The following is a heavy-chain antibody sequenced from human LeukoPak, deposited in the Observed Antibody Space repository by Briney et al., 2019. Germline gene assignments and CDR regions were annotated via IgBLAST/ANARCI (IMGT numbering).Heavy chain of an antibody. CDR2: IYYSGST. D-gene: IGHD2-15*01. V-gene: IGHV4-61*01. CDR1: GGSISSSSYY. Sequence: RPSETLSLTCTVSGGSISSSSYYWSWIRQPPGKGLEWIGYIYYSGSTNYNPSLKSRVTISVDTSKNQFSLKLSSVTAADTAVYYCARGGRGGSCYSCVWFDPWGQGTLVTVSS. CDR3: ARGGRGGSCYSCVWFDP. J-gene: IGHJ5*02.